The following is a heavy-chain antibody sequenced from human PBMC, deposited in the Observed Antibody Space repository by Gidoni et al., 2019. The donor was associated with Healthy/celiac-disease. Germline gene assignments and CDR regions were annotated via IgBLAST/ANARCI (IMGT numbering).Heavy chain of an antibody. V-gene: IGHV4-59*01. Sequence: QVQLQESGPGLVKPSETLYTTCTVSGGSISSYYWSWIRQPQGKGLEWIGYIYYCGSTNYNPSLKSRVTISVDTSKNQFSLKLSSVTAADTAVYYCARRSTRRGPFDYWGQGTLVTVSS. D-gene: IGHD3-10*01. CDR3: ARRSTRRGPFDY. CDR1: GGSISSYY. J-gene: IGHJ4*02. CDR2: IYYCGST.